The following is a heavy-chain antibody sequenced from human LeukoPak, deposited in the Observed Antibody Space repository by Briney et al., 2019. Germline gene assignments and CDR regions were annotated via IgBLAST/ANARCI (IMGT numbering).Heavy chain of an antibody. J-gene: IGHJ5*02. CDR3: ARGYCSGGSCNSVENRFDP. V-gene: IGHV1-2*06. CDR2: INPNSGGT. CDR1: GYTFTGYY. D-gene: IGHD2-15*01. Sequence: SEKVSCKAAGYTFTGYYMFWVRQAPGQGLEWMGRINPNSGGTNYAQKFQGRVTMTRDTSISTAYMELSRLRSDDTAVYYCARGYCSGGSCNSVENRFDPWGQGTLVTVSS.